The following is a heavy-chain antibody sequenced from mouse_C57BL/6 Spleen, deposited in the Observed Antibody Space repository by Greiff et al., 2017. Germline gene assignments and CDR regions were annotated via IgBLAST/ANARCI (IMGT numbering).Heavy chain of an antibody. D-gene: IGHD1-1*01. J-gene: IGHJ4*01. CDR3: ARHSNYYYAMDY. V-gene: IGHV2-6-1*01. CDR1: GFSLTSYG. CDR2: IWSDGST. Sequence: VKLMESGPGLVAPSQSLSITCTVSGFSLTSYGVHWVRQPPGKGLEWLVVIWSDGSTTYNSALKSRLSISKDNSKSQVFLKMNSLQTDDTAMYYCARHSNYYYAMDYWGQGTSVTVSS.